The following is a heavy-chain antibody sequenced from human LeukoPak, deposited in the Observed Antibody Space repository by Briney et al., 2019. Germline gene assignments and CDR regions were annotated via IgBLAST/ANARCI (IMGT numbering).Heavy chain of an antibody. CDR2: TYYRSKWYN. D-gene: IGHD5-12*01. J-gene: IGHJ6*02. Sequence: SQTLSLTCAISGDSVSSNSAAWNWIRQSPSRGLEWLGRTYYRSKWYNDYAVSVKSRITINPDTSKNQFSLQLNSVTPEDTAVYYCAREVPHSGYDPRWSTHYGMDVWGQGTTVTVSS. V-gene: IGHV6-1*01. CDR3: AREVPHSGYDPRWSTHYGMDV. CDR1: GDSVSSNSAA.